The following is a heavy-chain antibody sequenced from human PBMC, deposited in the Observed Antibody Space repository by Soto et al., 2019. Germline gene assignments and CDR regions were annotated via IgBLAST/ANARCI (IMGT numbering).Heavy chain of an antibody. J-gene: IGHJ6*02. CDR1: GYTFTGYY. V-gene: IGHV1-2*04. CDR3: ARGPPISAAYYGMDV. CDR2: INPNSGGT. D-gene: IGHD6-25*01. Sequence: ASVKVSCTASGYTFTGYYMHWVRQAPGQGLEWMGWINPNSGGTNYAQKFQGWVTMTRDTSISTAYMELSRLRSDDTAVYYCARGPPISAAYYGMDVWGQGTTVTVSS.